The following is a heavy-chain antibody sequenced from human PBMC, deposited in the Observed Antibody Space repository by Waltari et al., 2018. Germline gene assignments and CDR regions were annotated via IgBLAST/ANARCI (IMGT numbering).Heavy chain of an antibody. V-gene: IGHV1-18*01. CDR3: ARERHRLMEEGYLMALDP. J-gene: IGHJ5*02. CDR1: GYTFSDYG. D-gene: IGHD2-21*01. Sequence: QVQLVQSGAAVKKPGASVKVSCKASGYTFSDYGISWVRQAPGQELEWMGWISGNNGHTNHAQKCQGRLIMTEDTSATTVYMELTYLTSDDTAVYYCARERHRLMEEGYLMALDPWGQGTLVTVSS. CDR2: ISGNNGHT.